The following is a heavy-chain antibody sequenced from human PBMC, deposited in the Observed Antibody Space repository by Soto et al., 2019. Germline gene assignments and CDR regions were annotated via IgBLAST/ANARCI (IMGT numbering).Heavy chain of an antibody. J-gene: IGHJ4*02. V-gene: IGHV4-39*01. CDR2: IYYSGST. D-gene: IGHD3-9*01. Sequence: SETLSLTCTVSGGSISDDTYYWGWIRQPPGKGLEWIGSIYYSGSTYYNPSLKSRVTISVDTSKNQFSLKLSSVTAADTAVYYCARHRGGLRYFDWLFLNYWGQGTLVTVSS. CDR1: GGSISDDTYY. CDR3: ARHRGGLRYFDWLFLNY.